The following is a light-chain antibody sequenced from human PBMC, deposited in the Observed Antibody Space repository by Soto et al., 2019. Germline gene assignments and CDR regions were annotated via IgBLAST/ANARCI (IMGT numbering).Light chain of an antibody. CDR3: QQSFETPWT. CDR2: AAS. V-gene: IGKV1-39*01. J-gene: IGKJ1*01. Sequence: DIQMTQSPSSLSASVGDRVTITCRASQPIGSYLNWFQHKPGEAPELLIYAASRLQSGVPSRFSGSKSGTDFTPIISSLHPEDIATYFCQQSFETPWTFGQGTGVEIK. CDR1: QPIGSY.